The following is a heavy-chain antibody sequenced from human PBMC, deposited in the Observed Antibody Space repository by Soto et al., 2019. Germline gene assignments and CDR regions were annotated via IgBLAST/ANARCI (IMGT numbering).Heavy chain of an antibody. J-gene: IGHJ6*02. CDR3: ARAGGYGYYYYYGMDV. CDR1: GGSISSGGYY. Sequence: QVQLQESGPGLVKPSQTLSLTCTVSGGSISSGGYYWSWIRQHPGKGLEWIGYIYYSGSTYYNPSLKSRVTISVDTSKNQFSLKLSAVTAADTAVYYCARAGGYGYYYYYGMDVWGQGTTVTVSS. V-gene: IGHV4-31*03. CDR2: IYYSGST. D-gene: IGHD3-22*01.